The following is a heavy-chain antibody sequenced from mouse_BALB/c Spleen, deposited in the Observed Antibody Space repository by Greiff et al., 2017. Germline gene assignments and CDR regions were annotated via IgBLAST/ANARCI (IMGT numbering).Heavy chain of an antibody. V-gene: IGHV1S81*02. J-gene: IGHJ4*01. CDR2: INPSNGGT. Sequence: LVESGAELVKPGASVKLSCKASGYTFTSYYMYWVKQRPGQGLEWIGEINPSNGGTNFNEKFKSKATLTVDKSSSTAYMQLSSLTSEDSAVYYCTRSGYYLYYYAMDYWGQGTSVTVSS. CDR3: TRSGYYLYYYAMDY. CDR1: GYTFTSYY. D-gene: IGHD2-3*01.